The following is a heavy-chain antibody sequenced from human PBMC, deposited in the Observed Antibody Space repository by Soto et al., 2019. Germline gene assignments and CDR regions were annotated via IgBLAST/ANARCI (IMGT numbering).Heavy chain of an antibody. J-gene: IGHJ6*02. D-gene: IGHD2-15*01. CDR3: ARQGIGSGYYYYYGMDV. Sequence: SETLSLTCTVSGGSISSYYWSWIRQPPGKGLEWIGYTYYSGSTNYNPSLKSRVTISVDTSKNQFSLKLSSVTAADTAVYYCARQGIGSGYYYYYGMDVWGQGTTVTVSS. CDR2: TYYSGST. V-gene: IGHV4-59*08. CDR1: GGSISSYY.